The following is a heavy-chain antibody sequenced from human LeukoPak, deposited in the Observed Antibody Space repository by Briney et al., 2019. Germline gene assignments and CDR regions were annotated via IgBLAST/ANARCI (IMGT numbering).Heavy chain of an antibody. CDR1: GFTFSSYM. Sequence: GGSLRLSCAASGFTFSSYMMTWVRQAPGKGLEWVANIKPDGGEKFYVDSVRGRFTISRDNSKNTLYLQMNSLRAEDTAVYYCAKDRGFWSGEDYFDYWGQGTLVTVSS. CDR2: IKPDGGEK. D-gene: IGHD3-3*01. V-gene: IGHV3-7*01. J-gene: IGHJ4*02. CDR3: AKDRGFWSGEDYFDY.